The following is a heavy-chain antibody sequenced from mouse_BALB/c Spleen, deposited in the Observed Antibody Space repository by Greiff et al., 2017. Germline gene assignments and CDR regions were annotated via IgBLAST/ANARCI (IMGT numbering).Heavy chain of an antibody. J-gene: IGHJ4*01. CDR1: GDSITSGY. CDR2: ISYSGST. Sequence: EVQLVESGPSLVKPSQTLSLTCSVTGDSITSGYWNWIRKFPGNKLEYMGYISYSGSTYYNPSLKSRISITRDTSKNQYYLQLNSVTTEDTATYYCARVLRGLGAMDYWGQGTSVTVSS. V-gene: IGHV3-8*02. D-gene: IGHD3-3*01. CDR3: ARVLRGLGAMDY.